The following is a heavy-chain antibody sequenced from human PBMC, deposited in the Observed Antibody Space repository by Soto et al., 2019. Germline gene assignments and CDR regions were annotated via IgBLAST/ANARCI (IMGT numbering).Heavy chain of an antibody. CDR2: IWYDGSNK. CDR3: ARDPYSGSYYGDRYYYYGMDV. V-gene: IGHV3-33*01. Sequence: GGSLRLSCAASGFTLSSYGMHWVRQAPGKGLEWVAVIWYDGSNKYYADSVKGRFTISRDNSKNTLYLQMNSLRAEDTAVYYCARDPYSGSYYGDRYYYYGMDVWGQGTTVTVSS. D-gene: IGHD1-26*01. J-gene: IGHJ6*02. CDR1: GFTLSSYG.